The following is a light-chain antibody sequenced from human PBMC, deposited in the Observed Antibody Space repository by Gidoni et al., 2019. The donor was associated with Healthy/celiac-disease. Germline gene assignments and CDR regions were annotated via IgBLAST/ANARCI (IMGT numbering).Light chain of an antibody. CDR1: QRVSSCY. CDR2: GAS. Sequence: IVLPLSPFTLSLSPGERATLSCRASQRVSSCYLAWYQQKPGQAPRLLIYGASSRATGIPDRFSGSGSGTDVTLTISRLEPEDFAVYYCQQYGSSPPYTFGQGTKLEIK. V-gene: IGKV3-20*01. CDR3: QQYGSSPPYT. J-gene: IGKJ2*01.